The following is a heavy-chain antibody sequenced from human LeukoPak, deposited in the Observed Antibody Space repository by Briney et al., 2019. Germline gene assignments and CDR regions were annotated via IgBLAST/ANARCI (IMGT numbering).Heavy chain of an antibody. CDR3: AREGYDSSGSTH. CDR1: GGSISSGDYY. CDR2: IYYSGST. D-gene: IGHD3-22*01. V-gene: IGHV4-30-4*08. Sequence: SQTLSLTCTVSGGSISSGDYYWSWIRQPPGKGLGWIGYIYYSGSTYYNPSLKSRVTISVDTSKNQFSLKLSSVTAADTAVYYCAREGYDSSGSTHWGQGTLVTVSS. J-gene: IGHJ4*02.